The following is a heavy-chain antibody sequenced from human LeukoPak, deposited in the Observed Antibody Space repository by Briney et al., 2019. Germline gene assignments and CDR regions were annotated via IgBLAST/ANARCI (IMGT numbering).Heavy chain of an antibody. J-gene: IGHJ4*02. CDR2: IIPIFGTA. D-gene: IGHD3-3*01. CDR3: ARESRQPPYYDFWSGFPYFDY. Sequence: SVKVSCKASGGIFSSYAISWVRQAPGQGLEWMGGIIPIFGTANYAQKFQGRVTITADESTSTAYMELSSLRSEDTAVYYCARESRQPPYYDFWSGFPYFDYWGQGTLVTVSS. CDR1: GGIFSSYA. V-gene: IGHV1-69*13.